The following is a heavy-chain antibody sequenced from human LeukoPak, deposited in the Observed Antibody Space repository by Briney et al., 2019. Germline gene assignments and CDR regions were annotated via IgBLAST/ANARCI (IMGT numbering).Heavy chain of an antibody. Sequence: LKVSRKASGFTFTRYWMHWVRQAPGKGLVWVSRINSDGSSTSYTDTVTGRVTISRHNTQNTPHPPMNSLRAQDTPLYFTARAEMPSPIKNNWFDPWGQGTLVTVSS. CDR3: ARAEMPSPIKNNWFDP. D-gene: IGHD5-24*01. CDR1: GFTFTRYW. V-gene: IGHV3-74*01. CDR2: INSDGSST. J-gene: IGHJ5*02.